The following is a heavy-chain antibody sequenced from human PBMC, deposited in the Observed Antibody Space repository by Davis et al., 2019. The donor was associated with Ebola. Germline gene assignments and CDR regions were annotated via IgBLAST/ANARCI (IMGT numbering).Heavy chain of an antibody. Sequence: GGSLRLSCEASGFTFSNYDMHWVRQVTGKGLEWVSAIGTAGDTYYPGSVKGRFTISRENAKNSLYLQMNSLRAGDTAVYYCARELPYSSGGHNLYGLDVWGKGTTVTVSS. J-gene: IGHJ6*04. D-gene: IGHD3-22*01. CDR3: ARELPYSSGGHNLYGLDV. CDR1: GFTFSNYD. V-gene: IGHV3-13*01. CDR2: IGTAGDT.